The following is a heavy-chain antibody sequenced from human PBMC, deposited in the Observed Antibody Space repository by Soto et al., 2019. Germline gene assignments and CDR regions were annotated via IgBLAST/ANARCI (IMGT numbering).Heavy chain of an antibody. CDR1: GFTFSSYA. CDR3: AKVGYISSSFGMDV. CDR2: ISGSGGST. D-gene: IGHD6-13*01. J-gene: IGHJ6*02. Sequence: EVQLLESGGGLVQPGGSLRLSCAASGFTFSSYAMSWVRQAPGKGLEWVSAISGSGGSTYYADSVKGRFTTSRDNSKNTLYLQMNSLRAEDTAVYYCAKVGYISSSFGMDVWGQGTTVTVSS. V-gene: IGHV3-23*01.